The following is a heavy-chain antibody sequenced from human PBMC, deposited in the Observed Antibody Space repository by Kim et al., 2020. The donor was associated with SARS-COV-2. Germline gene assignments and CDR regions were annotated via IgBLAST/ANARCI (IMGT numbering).Heavy chain of an antibody. V-gene: IGHV5-10-1*01. CDR1: GYSFTSYW. CDR3: ASPTRYCSSTSCPVNYYYYGMDV. D-gene: IGHD2-2*01. CDR2: IDPSDSYT. J-gene: IGHJ6*02. Sequence: GESLKISCKGSGYSFTSYWISWVRQMPGKGLEWMGRIDPSDSYTNYSPSFQGHVTISADKSISTAYLQWSSLKASDTAMYYCASPTRYCSSTSCPVNYYYYGMDVWGQGTTVTVSS.